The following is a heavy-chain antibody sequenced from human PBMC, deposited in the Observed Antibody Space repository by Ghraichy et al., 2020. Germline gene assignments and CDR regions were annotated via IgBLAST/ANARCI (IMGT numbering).Heavy chain of an antibody. D-gene: IGHD1-1*01. CDR3: ARGLGTAEDMLTV. Sequence: SETLSLTCTVSGGSISSYYWSWIRQPPGKGLEWIGYIYYSGSTNYNPSLKSRVTISVDTSKNQFSLKLSSVTAADTAVYYCARGLGTAEDMLTVWGQGTLVTVSS. J-gene: IGHJ4*02. V-gene: IGHV4-59*01. CDR1: GGSISSYY. CDR2: IYYSGST.